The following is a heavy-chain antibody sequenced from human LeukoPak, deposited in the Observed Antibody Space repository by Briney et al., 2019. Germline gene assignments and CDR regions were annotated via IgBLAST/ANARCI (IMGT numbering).Heavy chain of an antibody. CDR2: IYYSGST. CDR3: ARNPYGEFDP. CDR1: GGSISSYY. D-gene: IGHD4-17*01. Sequence: KSSETLSLTCTVSGGSISSYYWSWIRQPPGKGLEWIGYIYYSGSTNYNPSLKSRVTISVDTSKNQFSLKLSSVTAADTAVYYCARNPYGEFDPWGQGTLVTVSS. V-gene: IGHV4-59*01. J-gene: IGHJ5*02.